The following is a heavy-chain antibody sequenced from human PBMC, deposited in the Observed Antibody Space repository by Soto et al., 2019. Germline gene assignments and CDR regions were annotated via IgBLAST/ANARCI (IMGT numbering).Heavy chain of an antibody. Sequence: SETLSLTCTVSCGSINTFYWSWVRQPAGKGLEWIGRIFSSGSTSFNPSLESRVAMSVDTSKNHFSLNLSSVTAADMAVYYCAREGSYSAYNFAHGIQLWSFDFWGQGALVTVSS. CDR2: IFSSGST. CDR3: AREGSYSAYNFAHGIQLWSFDF. CDR1: CGSINTFY. V-gene: IGHV4-4*07. J-gene: IGHJ4*02. D-gene: IGHD5-12*01.